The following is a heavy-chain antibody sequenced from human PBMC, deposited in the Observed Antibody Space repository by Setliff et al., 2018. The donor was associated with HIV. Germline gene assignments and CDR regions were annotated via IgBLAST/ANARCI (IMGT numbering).Heavy chain of an antibody. J-gene: IGHJ5*02. Sequence: TETLSLTCTVSGGSISRDSLYWGWFRQPPGEGLEWIGSIYYGGTTYYAPSLETRLTISVDTSTNQFSLKLTSVTAADTAMYFCAGDSGYPSNWFDPWGQGILVTVSS. CDR3: AGDSGYPSNWFDP. V-gene: IGHV4-39*02. D-gene: IGHD3-22*01. CDR2: IYYGGTT. CDR1: GGSISRDSLY.